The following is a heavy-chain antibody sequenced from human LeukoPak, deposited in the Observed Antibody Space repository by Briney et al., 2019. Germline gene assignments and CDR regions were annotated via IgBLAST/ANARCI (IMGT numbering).Heavy chain of an antibody. D-gene: IGHD6-6*01. Sequence: GASVKVSCKASGYTFTSYGIIWVRQAPGQGLEWLGWISAYSDNTNYAQILQGRVTMTTDTSTSTAYMEVRSLRSDDTAVYYCARTSGSSSDAFDIWGQGTMVTVSS. V-gene: IGHV1-18*01. CDR3: ARTSGSSSDAFDI. J-gene: IGHJ3*02. CDR1: GYTFTSYG. CDR2: ISAYSDNT.